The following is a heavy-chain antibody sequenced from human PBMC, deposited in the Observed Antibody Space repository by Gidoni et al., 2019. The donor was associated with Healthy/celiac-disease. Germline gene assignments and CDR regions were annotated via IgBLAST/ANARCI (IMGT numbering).Heavy chain of an antibody. V-gene: IGHV4-34*01. Sequence: QVQLQQWGAGLLKPSETLSITCAVYGGSFSGYYWSWIRQPPGKGLEWIGEINHSGSTNYNPSLKIRVTISVDTSKNQFSLKLSAVTAADTAVYYCARGQVGSSWYQRANRYNWFDPWGQGTLVTVSS. CDR3: ARGQVGSSWYQRANRYNWFDP. CDR2: INHSGST. CDR1: GGSFSGYY. D-gene: IGHD6-13*01. J-gene: IGHJ5*02.